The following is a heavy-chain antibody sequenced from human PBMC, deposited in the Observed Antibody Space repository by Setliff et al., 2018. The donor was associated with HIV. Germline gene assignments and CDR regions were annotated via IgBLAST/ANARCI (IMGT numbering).Heavy chain of an antibody. J-gene: IGHJ5*02. D-gene: IGHD3-22*01. V-gene: IGHV1-69*04. CDR2: IIPIVTIA. CDR3: ARERPGDHYESTGYQLADWFDP. CDR1: GGSFTSYT. Sequence: ASVKVSCKASGGSFTSYTFSWVRQAPGQGLEWMGRIIPIVTIAHYAEQFVGRVTITADKSTSTTYMEVSSLRSEDTAVYYCARERPGDHYESTGYQLADWFDPWGQGTLGTAPQ.